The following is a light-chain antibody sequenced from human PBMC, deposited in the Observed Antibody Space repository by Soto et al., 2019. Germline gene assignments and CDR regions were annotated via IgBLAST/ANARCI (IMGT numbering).Light chain of an antibody. CDR1: QGVGSN. J-gene: IGKJ1*01. Sequence: EMLMTQSPATLSVSPGERATLSCRASQGVGSNLAWYQQKPGQAPRLLIYGASTRATGIPARFSGSGSGTEFTLTISGLPSEDFAVYYCQQYDAWPPGTFGQGTKVEIK. CDR2: GAS. CDR3: QQYDAWPPGT. V-gene: IGKV3-15*01.